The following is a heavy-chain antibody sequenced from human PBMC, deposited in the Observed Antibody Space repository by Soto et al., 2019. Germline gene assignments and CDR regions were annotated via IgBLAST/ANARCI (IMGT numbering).Heavy chain of an antibody. J-gene: IGHJ4*02. Sequence: SETLSLTCTVSGGSITSYYWSWIRQPPGKGLEWIGYIYYSGSTNYNPSLKSRVTISVDTSKNQSSLRLSSVTAADTAVYYCARLGSYSGYWGQGALVTVSS. CDR3: ARLGSYSGY. CDR1: GGSITSYY. CDR2: IYYSGST. V-gene: IGHV4-59*08. D-gene: IGHD1-26*01.